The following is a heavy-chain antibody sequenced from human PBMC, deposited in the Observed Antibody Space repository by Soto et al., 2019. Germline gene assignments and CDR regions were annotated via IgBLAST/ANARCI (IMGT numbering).Heavy chain of an antibody. J-gene: IGHJ6*02. CDR2: INAGNGNT. D-gene: IGHD6-13*01. CDR1: GYTFTSYA. V-gene: IGHV1-3*01. CDR3: ARELSSSWYFYYYVMDG. Sequence: ASVKVSCKASGYTFTSYAMHWVRQAPGQRLEWMGWINAGNGNTKYSQKFQGRVTITRDTSASTAYMELSSLRSEDTAVYYCARELSSSWYFYYYVMDGWGQGTTVTGSS.